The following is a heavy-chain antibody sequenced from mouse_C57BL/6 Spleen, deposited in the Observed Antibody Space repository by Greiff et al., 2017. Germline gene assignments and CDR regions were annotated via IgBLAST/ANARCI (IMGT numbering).Heavy chain of an antibody. CDR1: GFTFSDAW. D-gene: IGHD1-1*01. CDR2: IRNKANNHAT. V-gene: IGHV6-6*01. CDR3: TRYYYYGSSYWYFDV. Sequence: EVKLMESGGGLVQPGGSMKLSCAASGFTFSDAWMDWVRQSPEKGLEWVAEIRNKANNHATYYAESVKGRFTISRDDSKSSVYLQMNSLRAEDTGFYYCTRYYYYGSSYWYFDVWGTGTTVTVSS. J-gene: IGHJ1*03.